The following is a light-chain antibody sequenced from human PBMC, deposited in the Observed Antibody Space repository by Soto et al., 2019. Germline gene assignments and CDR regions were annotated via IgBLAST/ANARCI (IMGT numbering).Light chain of an antibody. J-gene: IGLJ1*01. CDR2: GNY. V-gene: IGLV1-47*02. CDR1: SSNIGRNY. CDR3: GAWDDSLNSVL. Sequence: QSVLTQPPSASGTPGQRVTISCSGSSSNIGRNYVYWYQQFPGTAPRLLIYGNYQRPSGVPDRFSGSKSGTLAYLAISGPRFEDDADYYCGAWDDSLNSVLFAAQTKVTVL.